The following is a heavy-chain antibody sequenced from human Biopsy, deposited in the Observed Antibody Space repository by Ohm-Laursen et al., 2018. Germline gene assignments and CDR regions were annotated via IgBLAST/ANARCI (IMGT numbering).Heavy chain of an antibody. CDR3: AKYQLPATATSILDY. J-gene: IGHJ4*02. V-gene: IGHV3-23*01. CDR2: LAFSSGRT. Sequence: SLRLSCTATGFDFRNYDLTWIRHAPGKGLEWVASLAFSSGRTYYADSVKGRFTISRDDSQNTLYLQMDSLRVADTAVYHCAKYQLPATATSILDYWGQGALVTVSS. D-gene: IGHD4-17*01. CDR1: GFDFRNYD.